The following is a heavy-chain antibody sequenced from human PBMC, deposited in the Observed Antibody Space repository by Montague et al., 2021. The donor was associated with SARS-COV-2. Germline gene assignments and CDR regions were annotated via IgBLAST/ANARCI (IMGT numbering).Heavy chain of an antibody. CDR2: IYYRGST. V-gene: IGHV4-59*01. D-gene: IGHD5-24*01. J-gene: IGHJ5*02. CDR1: GDSINGSY. Sequence: SETLSLTCTVSGDSINGSYWSWIRQPPGKGLEWIGYIYYRGSTNYNPSLETRVTISVDPSKNQFSLKLSSVTAADTAVYYCAREDRWNWFDPWGQGTLVIVSS. CDR3: AREDRWNWFDP.